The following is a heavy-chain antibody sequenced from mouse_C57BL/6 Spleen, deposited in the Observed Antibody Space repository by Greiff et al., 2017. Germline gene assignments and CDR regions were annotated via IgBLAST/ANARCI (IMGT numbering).Heavy chain of an antibody. CDR3: AREVLRYFDY. CDR1: GYSITSGYY. CDR2: ISYDGIN. J-gene: IGHJ2*01. D-gene: IGHD1-1*01. Sequence: QSGPGLVKPSQSLSLTCSVTGYSITSGYYWNWIRQFPGNKLEWMGYISYDGINNYNPSLKNRISITRDTSKNQCFLKLNSVTTEDTATYYCAREVLRYFDYWGQGTTLTVSS. V-gene: IGHV3-6*01.